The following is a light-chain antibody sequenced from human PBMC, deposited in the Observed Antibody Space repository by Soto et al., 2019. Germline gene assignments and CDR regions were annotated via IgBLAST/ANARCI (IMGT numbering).Light chain of an antibody. CDR1: QGISSY. Sequence: DIQLTQSPSFLSASVGDRVTITCRASQGISSYLAWYQQKPGKAPKLLIYAASTFQSGVPSRFSGSGSGTEFTLTISSLQPEDFATDYCQQLNSYPLTVGGGTKVEIK. CDR3: QQLNSYPLT. V-gene: IGKV1-9*01. CDR2: AAS. J-gene: IGKJ4*01.